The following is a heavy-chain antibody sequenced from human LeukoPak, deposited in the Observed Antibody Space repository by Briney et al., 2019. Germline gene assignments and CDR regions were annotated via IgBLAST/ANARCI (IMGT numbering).Heavy chain of an antibody. Sequence: GGSLRLSCAASGFTFSSYAMSWVGQVPGGGLEWVSAFGGSGGSTYYADSVKGRFTISRDNSKNTLYLQMNSLRAEDTAVYYCAKDSGSYYKVADYWGQGTLVTVSS. CDR2: FGGSGGST. D-gene: IGHD3-10*01. CDR3: AKDSGSYYKVADY. CDR1: GFTFSSYA. J-gene: IGHJ4*02. V-gene: IGHV3-23*01.